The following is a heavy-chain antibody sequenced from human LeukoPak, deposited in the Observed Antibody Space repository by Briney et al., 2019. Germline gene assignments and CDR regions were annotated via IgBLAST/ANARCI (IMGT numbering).Heavy chain of an antibody. V-gene: IGHV3-33*01. CDR3: ARARNDYDSNGFSVLEY. Sequence: GGSLRLSCAASGISFSSHGMHWVRQAPGKGLEWVADIWYDGSNIYYADSVKGRFTISRDNSKNTLYLQMNSLRAEDTALYYCARARNDYDSNGFSVLEYWGQGTLVTVSS. J-gene: IGHJ4*02. D-gene: IGHD3-22*01. CDR1: GISFSSHG. CDR2: IWYDGSNI.